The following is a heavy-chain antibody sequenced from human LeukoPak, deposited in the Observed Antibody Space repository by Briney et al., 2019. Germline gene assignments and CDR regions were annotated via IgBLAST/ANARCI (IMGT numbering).Heavy chain of an antibody. CDR3: ARGETYYYGSGSYYTYIYYFDY. Sequence: PSETLSLTCTVSGGSVSSGSYYWSWIRQPPGKGLEWIVYIYYSGSTNYNPSLKSRVTISVDTSKNQFSLKLSSVTAADTAVYYCARGETYYYGSGSYYTYIYYFDYWGQGTLVTVSS. J-gene: IGHJ4*02. CDR2: IYYSGST. D-gene: IGHD3-10*01. CDR1: GGSVSSGSYY. V-gene: IGHV4-61*01.